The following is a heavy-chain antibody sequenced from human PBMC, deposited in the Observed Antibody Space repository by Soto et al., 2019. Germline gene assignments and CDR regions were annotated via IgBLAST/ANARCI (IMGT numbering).Heavy chain of an antibody. J-gene: IGHJ5*02. CDR1: GYNFINYG. CDR3: ATEWPGRGFDH. V-gene: IGHV1-18*01. CDR2: IRVHNGNT. Sequence: ASVKVSCKASGYNFINYGITWVRQAPGQGLEWMGWIRVHNGNTNYAQKLQGRVTMTTDTSTSTAYMELRSLRGEDTAVYYCATEWPGRGFDHWGQGTLVTVSS. D-gene: IGHD3-10*01.